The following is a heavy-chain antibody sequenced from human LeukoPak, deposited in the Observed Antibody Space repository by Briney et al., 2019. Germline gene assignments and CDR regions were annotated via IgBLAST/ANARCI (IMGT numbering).Heavy chain of an antibody. CDR2: IYYSGST. Sequence: SQTLSLTCTVSGGSISSGGYYWSWIRQHPGKGLEWIGYIYYSGSTYYNPSLKSRVTISVDTSKNQFSLKLSSVTAADTAVYFRAAGVVGASTLLYWGQGTLVNGSS. CDR1: GGSISSGGYY. CDR3: AAGVVGASTLLY. V-gene: IGHV4-31*03. J-gene: IGHJ4*02. D-gene: IGHD2-15*01.